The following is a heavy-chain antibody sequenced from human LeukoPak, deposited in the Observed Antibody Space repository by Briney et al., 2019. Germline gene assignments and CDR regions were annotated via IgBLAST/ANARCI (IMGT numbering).Heavy chain of an antibody. V-gene: IGHV4-34*01. J-gene: IGHJ4*02. CDR2: INHSGST. D-gene: IGHD2-15*01. CDR3: ARGPRDRYCSGGSCYSIRLTDVFDY. Sequence: SETLSLTCTVSGGSISSYYWSWIRQPPGKGLEWIGEINHSGSTNYNPSLKSRVTISVDTSKNQFSLKLSSVTAADAAVYYCARGPRDRYCSGGSCYSIRLTDVFDYWGQGTLVTVSS. CDR1: GGSISSYY.